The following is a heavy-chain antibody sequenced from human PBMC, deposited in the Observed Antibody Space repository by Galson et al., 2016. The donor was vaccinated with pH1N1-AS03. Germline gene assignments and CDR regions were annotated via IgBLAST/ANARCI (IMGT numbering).Heavy chain of an antibody. CDR1: GFTFDEYA. CDR2: ISWNSGHI. J-gene: IGHJ3*02. D-gene: IGHD5-12*01. CDR3: AKGYNGYGGSGAIDM. Sequence: SLRLSCAASGFTFDEYAMHWVRQAPGKGLEWVSGISWNSGHIDYADSVKGRFTLSRDNAKNSLYLQMSSLRAEDTALYYCAKGYNGYGGSGAIDMWGQGTMVTVSS. V-gene: IGHV3-9*01.